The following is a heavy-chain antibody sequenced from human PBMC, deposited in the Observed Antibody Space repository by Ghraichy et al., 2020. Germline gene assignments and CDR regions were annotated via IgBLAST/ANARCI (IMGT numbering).Heavy chain of an antibody. CDR2: VTYSGST. Sequence: SETLSLTCTVSGASISSSNYYWYWIRQPPGKGLEWIGSVTYSGSTYYNPSLKIRVTMSIDTSQNQFSLNLSSVTAADTAVYYCARQKGMPGRLGDPLLDPSGQGTLVTVSS. V-gene: IGHV4-39*01. J-gene: IGHJ5*02. CDR1: GASISSSNYY. CDR3: ARQKGMPGRLGDPLLDP. D-gene: IGHD3-16*01.